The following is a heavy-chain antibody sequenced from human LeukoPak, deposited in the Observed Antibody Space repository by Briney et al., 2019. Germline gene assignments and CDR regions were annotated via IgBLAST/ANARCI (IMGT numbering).Heavy chain of an antibody. V-gene: IGHV3-9*01. Sequence: GRSLRLSCAASGLTFDDYAMHWVRQAPGKGLEWVSGISWNSGSIGYADSVKGRFTISRDNAKNSLYLQMNSLRAEDTALYYCAKDTEYYGSGSYFDYWGQGTLVTVSS. CDR1: GLTFDDYA. CDR3: AKDTEYYGSGSYFDY. J-gene: IGHJ4*02. D-gene: IGHD3-10*01. CDR2: ISWNSGSI.